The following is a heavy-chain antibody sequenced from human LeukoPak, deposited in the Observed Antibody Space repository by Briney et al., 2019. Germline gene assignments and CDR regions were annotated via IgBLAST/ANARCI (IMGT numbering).Heavy chain of an antibody. V-gene: IGHV1-18*01. J-gene: IGHJ6*03. CDR3: ARARLRSSDHTVYYYYYMDV. CDR2: ISAYNGNT. CDR1: GYTFTSYG. Sequence: GASAKDSCKASGYTFTSYGISWVRQAPGRGLEWMGLISAYNGNTNYAQKLQGRVTMTTDISTSTAYMELRSLRSDDTAVYYCARARLRSSDHTVYYYYYMDVWGKGTTVTVSS. D-gene: IGHD1-26*01.